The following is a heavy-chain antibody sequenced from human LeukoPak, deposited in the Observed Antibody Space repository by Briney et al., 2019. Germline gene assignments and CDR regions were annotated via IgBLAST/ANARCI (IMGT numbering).Heavy chain of an antibody. CDR1: GYTFTSYG. D-gene: IGHD1-1*01. J-gene: IGHJ4*02. Sequence: ASVKVSCKASGYTFTSYGISWVRQAPGQGLEWMGWISSYNGNTKYAEKLQGRVTMTTDTSTSTAYMELRSLRSDDTAVYYCARVQQERSGEPFDYWGQGTLVTVSS. V-gene: IGHV1-18*01. CDR2: ISSYNGNT. CDR3: ARVQQERSGEPFDY.